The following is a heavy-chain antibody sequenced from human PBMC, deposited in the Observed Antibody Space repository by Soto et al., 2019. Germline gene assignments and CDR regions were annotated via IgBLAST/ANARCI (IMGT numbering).Heavy chain of an antibody. CDR2: IIPLFRTP. D-gene: IGHD4-4*01. CDR3: ARDNDRLQLGGNYYYILDV. J-gene: IGHJ6*02. CDR1: GGTFSSSA. V-gene: IGHV1-69*05. Sequence: QVQLVQSGAEMKEPGSSVKVSCKTSGGTFSSSAISWLRQAPGQGLEWMGGIIPLFRTPDYAQKFQGRVTXAXDXXTSTAYTELSSLRSEDTAVYYCARDNDRLQLGGNYYYILDVWGQGTTITVSS.